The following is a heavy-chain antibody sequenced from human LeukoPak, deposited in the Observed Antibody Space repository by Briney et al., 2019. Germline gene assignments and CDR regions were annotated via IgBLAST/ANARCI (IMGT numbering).Heavy chain of an antibody. CDR3: ARLGGSMGKYYDSSGGWYYFDY. Sequence: PSETLSLTCTVSGGSISSSSYYWGWIRQPPGKGLEWIGSIYYSGSTYYNPSLKSRVTISSDTSKNQFSLKLSSVTAADTAVYYCARLGGSMGKYYDSSGGWYYFDYWGQGTLVTVSS. CDR2: IYYSGST. J-gene: IGHJ4*02. CDR1: GGSISSSSYY. V-gene: IGHV4-39*07. D-gene: IGHD3-22*01.